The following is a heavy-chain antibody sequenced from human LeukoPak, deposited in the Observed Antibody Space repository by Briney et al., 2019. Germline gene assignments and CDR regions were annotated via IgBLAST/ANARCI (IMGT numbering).Heavy chain of an antibody. CDR3: ASAPMTTVTTDWFHP. J-gene: IGHJ5*02. CDR2: INHSGST. Sequence: PSETLSLTCAVYGGSFSGYYWSWIRQPPGKGLEWIGEINHSGSTNYNPSLKSRVTISVDTSKNQFSLKLSSVTAADTAVYYCASAPMTTVTTDWFHPWGQGTLVTVSS. D-gene: IGHD4-17*01. V-gene: IGHV4-34*01. CDR1: GGSFSGYY.